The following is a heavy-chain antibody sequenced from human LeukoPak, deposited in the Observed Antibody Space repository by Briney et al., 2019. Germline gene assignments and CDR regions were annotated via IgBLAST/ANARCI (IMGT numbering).Heavy chain of an antibody. V-gene: IGHV4-4*07. CDR1: GGSISSYY. CDR2: IYTSGST. J-gene: IGHJ3*02. CDR3: ARDGVGATSAFDI. D-gene: IGHD1-26*01. Sequence: SETLSLTCTVSGGSISSYYWSWIRQPAGKGLEWIGRIYTSGSTNYNPSLKSRVTMSVDTSENQFSLKLSSVTTADTAVFYCARDGVGATSAFDIWGQGTMVTVSS.